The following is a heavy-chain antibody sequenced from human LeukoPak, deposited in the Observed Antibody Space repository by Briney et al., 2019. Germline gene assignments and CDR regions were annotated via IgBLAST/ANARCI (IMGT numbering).Heavy chain of an antibody. D-gene: IGHD4-23*01. V-gene: IGHV3-21*01. Sequence: GGSLRLSCAASGFTFSSYSMNWVRQAPGKGLEWVSSISSSSSYIYYADSVKGRFTISRDNAKISLYLQMNSLRAEDTAVYYCARVGSMGGNPPFDYMDVWGKGTTVTISS. J-gene: IGHJ6*03. CDR3: ARVGSMGGNPPFDYMDV. CDR2: ISSSSSYI. CDR1: GFTFSSYS.